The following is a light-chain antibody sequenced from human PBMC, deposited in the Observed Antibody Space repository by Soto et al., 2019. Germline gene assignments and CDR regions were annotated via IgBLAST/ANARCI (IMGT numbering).Light chain of an antibody. V-gene: IGKV1-5*03. CDR1: QSISSW. CDR2: KAS. Sequence: DIQMTQSPSTLSAPVGDRVTITCRASQSISSWLAWYQQKPGQAPKLLIYKASTLQSGVPSRFSGSGSGTEFTLAISGLQPDDSATYYCQQYNDNWTFGQGTKVEIK. J-gene: IGKJ1*01. CDR3: QQYNDNWT.